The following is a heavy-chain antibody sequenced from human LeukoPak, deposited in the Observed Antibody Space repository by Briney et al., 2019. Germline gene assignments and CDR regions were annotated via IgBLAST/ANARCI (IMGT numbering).Heavy chain of an antibody. CDR2: TSGDATYT. D-gene: IGHD3-22*01. Sequence: PGGSLRLSCAASGLTFSSYAMSCIRQAPGKGLEWVSYTSGDATYTNYGDSVKGRFTISRHNAKNSLYLQMNSLRADDTAIYYCARLDSGYLPDYWGQGTMVTVSS. V-gene: IGHV3-11*03. CDR1: GLTFSSYA. CDR3: ARLDSGYLPDY. J-gene: IGHJ4*02.